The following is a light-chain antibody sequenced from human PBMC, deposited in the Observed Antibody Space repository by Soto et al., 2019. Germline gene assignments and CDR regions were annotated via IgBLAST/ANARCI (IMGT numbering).Light chain of an antibody. CDR1: SADVGSYNL. J-gene: IGLJ3*02. Sequence: QSALTQPASVSGSPGQSVTISCTGSSADVGSYNLVSWYQQLPGRAPKLMIFEVSNRPSGVSNRFSASKSGNTASLTISGLQAEDEADYYCCSYAITTNWVFGGGTKLTVL. CDR2: EVS. CDR3: CSYAITTNWV. V-gene: IGLV2-23*02.